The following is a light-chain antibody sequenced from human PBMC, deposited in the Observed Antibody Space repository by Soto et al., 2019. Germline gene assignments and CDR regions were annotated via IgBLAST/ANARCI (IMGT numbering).Light chain of an antibody. V-gene: IGLV1-51*01. CDR3: GTWDTSLSAGL. CDR2: DNN. Sequence: QSVLTQPPSVSVAPGQKVTISCSGSSSNIGKNYVSWYQQLPGTAPKLLIYDNNERPSGIPDRFSGSKSGTSATLGITGLQTGDEADYYCGTWDTSLSAGLFGGGTKLTVL. J-gene: IGLJ2*01. CDR1: SSNIGKNY.